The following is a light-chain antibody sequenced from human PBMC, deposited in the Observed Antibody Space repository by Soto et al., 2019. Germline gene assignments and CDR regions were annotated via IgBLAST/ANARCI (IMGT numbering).Light chain of an antibody. V-gene: IGLV2-14*01. Sequence: QSALTQPASVSGSPGQSITISCTGTNSDVGVYKYVSWYQQYPGKAPKLIIYDVSIRPSGVSNRFSGSKSGNTDSLTISGLRAEDEADYYCTSYTSTITLQFGGGTQLTVL. J-gene: IGLJ2*01. CDR1: NSDVGVYKY. CDR2: DVS. CDR3: TSYTSTITLQ.